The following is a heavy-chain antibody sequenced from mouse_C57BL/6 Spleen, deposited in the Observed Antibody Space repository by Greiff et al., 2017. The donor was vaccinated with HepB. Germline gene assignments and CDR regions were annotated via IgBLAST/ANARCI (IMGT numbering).Heavy chain of an antibody. Sequence: VQRVESGPELVKPGASVKISCKASGYAFSSSWMNWVKQRPGKGLEWIGRIYPGDGDTNYNGKFKGKATLTADKSSSTAYMQLSSLTSEDSAVYFCARSGEGYAMDYWGQGTSVTVSS. D-gene: IGHD3-1*01. CDR2: IYPGDGDT. CDR3: ARSGEGYAMDY. J-gene: IGHJ4*01. CDR1: GYAFSSSW. V-gene: IGHV1-82*01.